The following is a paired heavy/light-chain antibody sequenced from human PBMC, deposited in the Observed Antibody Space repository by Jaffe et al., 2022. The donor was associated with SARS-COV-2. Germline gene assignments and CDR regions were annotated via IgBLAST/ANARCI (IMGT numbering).Light chain of an antibody. CDR3: QQYNSLWT. V-gene: IGKV1-5*03. Sequence: DIQMTQSPSTLSASVGDRVTITCRASQSINSWLAWYQQKPGKAPKLLIYKASSLDSGVPSRFSGSGSGTEFTLTISSLQPDDFATYYCQQYNSLWTFGQGTKVEIK. J-gene: IGKJ1*01. CDR1: QSINSW. CDR2: KAS.
Heavy chain of an antibody. CDR2: IYYTGSA. J-gene: IGHJ5*02. D-gene: IGHD1-26*01. CDR1: GGSISSSSSY. Sequence: QLQLQESGPGLVKPSETLSLTCTVSGGSISSSSSYWGWIRQPPGEGLEWIASIYYTGSAYYNRSLKSRVTISVDTSKNQFSLKLTSVTAADTAVYYCARSSYSGSYYFGRFDPWGQGTLVTVSS. CDR3: ARSSYSGSYYFGRFDP. V-gene: IGHV4-39*01.